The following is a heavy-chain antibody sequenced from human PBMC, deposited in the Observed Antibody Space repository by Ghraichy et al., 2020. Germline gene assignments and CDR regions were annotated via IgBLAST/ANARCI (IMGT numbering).Heavy chain of an antibody. V-gene: IGHV3-21*01. CDR3: ARDHLNYYDSFRSEAPPGMDV. CDR1: GFTFSSYS. Sequence: GGYLRLSCAASGFTFSSYSMNWVRQAPGKGLEWVSSISSSSSYIYYADSVKGRFTISRDNAKNSLYLQMNSLRAEDTAVYYCARDHLNYYDSFRSEAPPGMDVWGQGTTVTVSS. D-gene: IGHD3-22*01. CDR2: ISSSSSYI. J-gene: IGHJ6*02.